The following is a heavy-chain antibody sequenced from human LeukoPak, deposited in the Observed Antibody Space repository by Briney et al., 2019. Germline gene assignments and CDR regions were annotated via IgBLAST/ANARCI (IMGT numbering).Heavy chain of an antibody. CDR3: ARDSPYIHVDWYFDL. V-gene: IGHV3-11*01. CDR2: ISSSGSTI. Sequence: PGGSLRLSCAASGFTFSDYYMSWIRQAPGKGLEWVSYISSSGSTIYYADSVKGRFTISRDNAKNSLYLQMNSLRAEDTAVYYCARDSPYIHVDWYFDLWGRGTLVTVSS. D-gene: IGHD1-1*01. CDR1: GFTFSDYY. J-gene: IGHJ2*01.